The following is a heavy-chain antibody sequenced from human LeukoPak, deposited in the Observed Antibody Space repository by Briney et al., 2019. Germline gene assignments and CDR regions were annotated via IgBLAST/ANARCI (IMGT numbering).Heavy chain of an antibody. J-gene: IGHJ4*02. V-gene: IGHV3-49*03. CDR3: TRGSGRYVMVDW. CDR2: IRSNVYGGTT. Sequence: GGSLRLSCTAAGFTFADFTVSWFRQSPGQGLEWVGFIRSNVYGGTTEHAASVEARFTISRDDSNSIAYLQMNSLKTEDTAVYYCTRGSGRYVMVDWWGQGTLVTVSS. D-gene: IGHD6-19*01. CDR1: GFTFADFT.